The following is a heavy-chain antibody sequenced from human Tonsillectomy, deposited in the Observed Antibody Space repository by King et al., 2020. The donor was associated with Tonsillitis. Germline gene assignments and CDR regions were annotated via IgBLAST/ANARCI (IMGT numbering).Heavy chain of an antibody. Sequence: VQLVESEGGLVKPGGSLRLSCVGSGFTFSQAWMSWVRQAPGMGLEWVGRSKAKTEGGATDYAAPVKGRFTISREDSKNTLYLQMNSLKTEDTAVYYCTTDEWTWGQGTMVTVSS. CDR2: SKAKTEGGAT. D-gene: IGHD3-3*01. J-gene: IGHJ3*01. CDR1: GFTFSQAW. CDR3: TTDEWT. V-gene: IGHV3-15*01.